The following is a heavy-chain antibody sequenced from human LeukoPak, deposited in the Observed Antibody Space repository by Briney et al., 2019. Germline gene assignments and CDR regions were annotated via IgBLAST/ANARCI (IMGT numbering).Heavy chain of an antibody. Sequence: PSETLSLTRTVSGGSISSSSCYWGWIRQPPGKGLEWIGSIYYSGSTYYNPSLKSRVTISVDTSKNQFSLKLSSVTAADTAVYYCARTPSTYDILTGSHYWGQGTLVTVSS. CDR3: ARTPSTYDILTGSHY. CDR2: IYYSGST. J-gene: IGHJ4*02. CDR1: GGSISSSSCY. V-gene: IGHV4-39*07. D-gene: IGHD3-9*01.